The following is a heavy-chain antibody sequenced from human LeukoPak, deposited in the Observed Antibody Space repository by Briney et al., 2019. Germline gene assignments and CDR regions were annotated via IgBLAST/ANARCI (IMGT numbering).Heavy chain of an antibody. J-gene: IGHJ4*02. D-gene: IGHD2-21*02. CDR1: GFTFSSYA. V-gene: IGHV3-23*01. CDR3: ARDKSYGDSEDY. Sequence: GGSLRLSCAASGFTFSSYAMSWVRQAPGKGLEWVSAISGSGGSIYYADSVKGRFTISRDNSKNTLYLQMNSLRAEDTAVYYCARDKSYGDSEDYWGQGTLVTVSS. CDR2: ISGSGGSI.